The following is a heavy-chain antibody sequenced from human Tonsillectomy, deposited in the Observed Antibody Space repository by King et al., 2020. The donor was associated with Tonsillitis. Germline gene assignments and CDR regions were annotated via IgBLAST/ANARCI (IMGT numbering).Heavy chain of an antibody. J-gene: IGHJ4*02. CDR2: SYYSGNT. Sequence: VQLQESGPGLVKPSETLSLTCVVSGGSISGYYWNWIRQPPGKGLEWSGNSYYSGNTNYNPSLKSRVTISVDTSRNQFSLKLTSMTVADTALYYCARRGDYGGVDYWGQGTLVTVSS. CDR3: ARRGDYGGVDY. V-gene: IGHV4-59*08. CDR1: GGSISGYY. D-gene: IGHD4-17*01.